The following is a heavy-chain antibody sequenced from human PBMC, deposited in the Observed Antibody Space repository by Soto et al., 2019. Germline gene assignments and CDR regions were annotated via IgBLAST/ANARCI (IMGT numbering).Heavy chain of an antibody. CDR1: GGSISSGGYY. CDR3: ARGRYFDWLSSPQYYYGMDV. V-gene: IGHV4-31*03. D-gene: IGHD3-9*01. Sequence: SETLSLTCTVSGGSISSGGYYWSWIRQHPGKGLEWIGYIYYSGSTYYSPSLKSRVTISVDTSKNQFSLKLSSVTAADTAVYYCARGRYFDWLSSPQYYYGMDVWGQGTTVTVSS. J-gene: IGHJ6*02. CDR2: IYYSGST.